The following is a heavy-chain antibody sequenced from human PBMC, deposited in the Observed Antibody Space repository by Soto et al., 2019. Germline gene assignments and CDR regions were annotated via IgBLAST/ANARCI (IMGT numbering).Heavy chain of an antibody. CDR1: GYSFTNYW. D-gene: IGHD6-13*01. CDR3: ARHSGIPQAGAYDY. CDR2: MYPGDSNT. Sequence: LGESLKISCKGSGYSFTNYWIGWVRQLPGKGLEWMAIMYPGDSNTRYIPSFQGQVTISADKSTSTAYLQWSSLKVSDTAIYYCARHSGIPQAGAYDYWGQGTLVTVSS. J-gene: IGHJ4*02. V-gene: IGHV5-51*01.